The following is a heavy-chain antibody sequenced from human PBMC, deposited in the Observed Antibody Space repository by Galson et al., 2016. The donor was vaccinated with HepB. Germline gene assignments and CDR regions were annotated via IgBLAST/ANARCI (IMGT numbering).Heavy chain of an antibody. V-gene: IGHV3-33*01. CDR3: ARDRRGSSTPIQLWS. D-gene: IGHD5-18*01. Sequence: SLRLSCAASGFTFSDYGMHWVRQAPGKGLEWVAVIWHNGRTKYYADSVKGRFTISRDNPKNTLYLQMNSLRAEDTAMYYCARDRRGSSTPIQLWSWGQGTLVTVSS. CDR2: IWHNGRTK. CDR1: GFTFSDYG. J-gene: IGHJ5*02.